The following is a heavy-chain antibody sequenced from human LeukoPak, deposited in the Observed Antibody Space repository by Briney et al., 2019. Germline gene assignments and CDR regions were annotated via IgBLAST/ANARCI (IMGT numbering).Heavy chain of an antibody. CDR3: ARDELRIGTTIFGVVRFHWFDP. V-gene: IGHV1-18*01. CDR2: ISAYNGNT. J-gene: IGHJ5*02. D-gene: IGHD3-3*01. CDR1: GYTFTSYG. Sequence: ASVKVSCKASGYTFTSYGISWVRQAPGQGLEGMGWISAYNGNTNDAQKLQGRVTMTTDTYTSTAYMELRSLRSDDTAVYYCARDELRIGTTIFGVVRFHWFDPWGQGTLVTVSS.